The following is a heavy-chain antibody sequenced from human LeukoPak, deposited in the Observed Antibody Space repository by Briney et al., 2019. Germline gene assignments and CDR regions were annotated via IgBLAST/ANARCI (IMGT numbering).Heavy chain of an antibody. V-gene: IGHV1-69*13. CDR2: IIPIFGTA. J-gene: IGHJ6*03. D-gene: IGHD2-2*01. CDR3: ARVAKVVPAAPNYYYMDV. Sequence: SVKVSCKASGGTFSSYAISWVRQAPGQGLEWMGGIIPIFGTANYAQKFQGRVTITADESTSTAYMELSSLRSEDTAVYYCARVAKVVPAAPNYYYMDVWGKGTTVTVSS. CDR1: GGTFSSYA.